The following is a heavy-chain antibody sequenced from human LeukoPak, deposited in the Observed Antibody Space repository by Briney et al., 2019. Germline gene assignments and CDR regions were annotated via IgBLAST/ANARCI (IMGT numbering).Heavy chain of an antibody. CDR1: GFTFSSYW. CDR2: IKQDGSEK. Sequence: PGGSLRLSCAASGFTFSSYWMVWVRQAPGKGLEWVASIKQDGSEKYYVDSMKGRFTISRDNAKNSLYLQMNNLRAEGTALYRRARGETYYSAWGQGTLVTVSS. CDR3: ARGETYYSA. D-gene: IGHD3-10*01. J-gene: IGHJ4*02. V-gene: IGHV3-7*03.